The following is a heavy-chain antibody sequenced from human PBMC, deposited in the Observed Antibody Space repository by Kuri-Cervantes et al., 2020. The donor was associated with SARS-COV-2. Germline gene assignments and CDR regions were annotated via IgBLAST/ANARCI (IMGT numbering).Heavy chain of an antibody. Sequence: ASVKVSCKASGYTFTGYYMHGVRQAPGQGLEWMGRISAYNGNTNYAQKFQGRVTMTTDTSTSTAYMDLRSLRSDDTAVYYCARSGSAPYYYYGMDVWGQGTTVTVSS. J-gene: IGHJ6*02. CDR1: GYTFTGYY. CDR3: ARSGSAPYYYYGMDV. D-gene: IGHD3-10*01. CDR2: ISAYNGNT. V-gene: IGHV1-18*04.